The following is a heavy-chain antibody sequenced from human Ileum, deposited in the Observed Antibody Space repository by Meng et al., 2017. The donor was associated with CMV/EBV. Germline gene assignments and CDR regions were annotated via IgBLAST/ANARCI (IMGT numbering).Heavy chain of an antibody. Sequence: QVQLVQSGPEVKKPGASVKVSCETSGYTFTNYGITWVRQAPGQGLEWMGWVGAYNGHIDYAQRLQGRVTMTTDPSTSTAYMELRSLRSDDTAVYYCARRGGVAFSTEGDYWGQGTLVTVSS. J-gene: IGHJ4*02. CDR1: GYTFTNYG. V-gene: IGHV1-18*01. CDR2: VGAYNGHI. CDR3: ARRGGVAFSTEGDY. D-gene: IGHD2-2*01.